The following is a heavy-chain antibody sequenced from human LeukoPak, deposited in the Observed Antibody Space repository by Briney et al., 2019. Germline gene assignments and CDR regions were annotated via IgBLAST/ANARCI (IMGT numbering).Heavy chain of an antibody. Sequence: GGSLRLSCAASRFTFSSYGMHWVRQAPGKGLEWVAFIRYDGSNKYYADSVKGRFAISRDNSENTLYLQMNSLRAEDTAVYYCTKGGVKYCSSTSCYLEYWGQGTLVTVSS. J-gene: IGHJ4*02. CDR2: IRYDGSNK. D-gene: IGHD2-2*01. CDR3: TKGGVKYCSSTSCYLEY. V-gene: IGHV3-30*02. CDR1: RFTFSSYG.